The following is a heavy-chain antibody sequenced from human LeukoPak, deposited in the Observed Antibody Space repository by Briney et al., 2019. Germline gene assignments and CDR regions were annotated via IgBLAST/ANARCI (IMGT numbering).Heavy chain of an antibody. Sequence: GGSLRLSCAASGFTFSNYEMHWVRQAPGKGLEWVSYISSSGSDIYYADSVKGRFTISRDNSKNTLYLQMNSLRAEDTAVYYCARASYYDSSGYGWFDPWGQGTLVTVSS. J-gene: IGHJ5*02. CDR2: ISSSGSDI. D-gene: IGHD3-22*01. V-gene: IGHV3-48*03. CDR1: GFTFSNYE. CDR3: ARASYYDSSGYGWFDP.